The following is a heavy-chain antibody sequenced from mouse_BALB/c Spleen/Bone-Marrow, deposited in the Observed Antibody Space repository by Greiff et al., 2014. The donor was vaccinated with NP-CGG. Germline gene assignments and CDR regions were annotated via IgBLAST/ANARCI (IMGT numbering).Heavy chain of an antibody. D-gene: IGHD2-14*01. Sequence: VQLKESGPELVKPGASVKMSCEASGYTFTSYVMHWVKQKPGQGLEWIGYINPYNDGTKYNEKFKGKATLTSDKSSSTAYMELSSLTAEDSAVYYSARNYRYDGFAYWGQGTLVTVSA. CDR3: ARNYRYDGFAY. J-gene: IGHJ3*01. CDR1: GYTFTSYV. CDR2: INPYNDGT. V-gene: IGHV1-14*01.